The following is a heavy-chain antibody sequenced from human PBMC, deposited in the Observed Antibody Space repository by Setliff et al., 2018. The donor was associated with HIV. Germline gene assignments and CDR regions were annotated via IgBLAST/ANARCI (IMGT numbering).Heavy chain of an antibody. J-gene: IGHJ4*02. V-gene: IGHV3-23*01. D-gene: IGHD3-22*01. Sequence: PGGSLRLSCAASEFTFRTHAMSWVRQAPGKGLEWVSSITDSGDKTYYADSVKGRFTISRDISRNTLYLQLNSLRAEDTATYYCARRANYDSSAYSYWGQGTLVTVSS. CDR2: ITDSGDKT. CDR3: ARRANYDSSAYSY. CDR1: EFTFRTHA.